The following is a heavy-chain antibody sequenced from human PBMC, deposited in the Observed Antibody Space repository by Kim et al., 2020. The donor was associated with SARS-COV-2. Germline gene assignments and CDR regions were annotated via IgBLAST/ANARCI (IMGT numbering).Heavy chain of an antibody. V-gene: IGHV1-46*01. CDR3: ARGGAAAGKLDY. D-gene: IGHD6-13*01. J-gene: IGHJ4*02. Sequence: ASVKVSCKASGYTPPTYSMHWVRQAPGPGLEWMGIINPSGGSTSYAQKFQGRVTMTRDTSTSTVYMELSSLRSEDTAVYYCARGGAAAGKLDYWGQGTLVTVSS. CDR2: INPSGGST. CDR1: GYTPPTYS.